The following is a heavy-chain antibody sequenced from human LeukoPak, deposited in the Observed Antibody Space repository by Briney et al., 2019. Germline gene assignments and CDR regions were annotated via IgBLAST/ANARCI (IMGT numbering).Heavy chain of an antibody. Sequence: SETLSLTCAVCGGSFSGYYWSWIRQPPGKGLEWIGEINHSGSTNYNPSLKSRLTISVDTSKNQFSLKLSSVTAADTAVYYCARLPGAAILGGYYFDYWGQGTLVTVSS. J-gene: IGHJ4*02. CDR1: GGSFSGYY. D-gene: IGHD5-24*01. CDR2: INHSGST. CDR3: ARLPGAAILGGYYFDY. V-gene: IGHV4-34*01.